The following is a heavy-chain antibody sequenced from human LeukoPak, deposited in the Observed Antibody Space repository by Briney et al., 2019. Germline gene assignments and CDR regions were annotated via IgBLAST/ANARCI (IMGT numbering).Heavy chain of an antibody. Sequence: SETLSLTCTASGGSTSSGGYYWSWIRQPPGKGLEWIGYIYHSGSTYYNPSLKSRVTISVDRSKNQFSLKLSSVTAADTAVYYCARGVAQMAPLGYWGQGTLVIVSS. D-gene: IGHD5-24*01. CDR3: ARGVAQMAPLGY. CDR1: GGSTSSGGYY. V-gene: IGHV4-30-2*01. J-gene: IGHJ4*02. CDR2: IYHSGST.